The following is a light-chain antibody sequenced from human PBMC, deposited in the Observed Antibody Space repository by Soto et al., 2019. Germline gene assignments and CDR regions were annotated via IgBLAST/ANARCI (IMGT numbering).Light chain of an antibody. J-gene: IGKJ5*01. V-gene: IGKV1-9*01. CDR1: QVISSY. CDR2: DAS. CDR3: QQLFDSPIT. Sequence: DIQLTQAPSFLSASAGDRVTITCRASQVISSYLAWYQQKPGRAPKLLIYDASSLESGVPSRFSATVSGTEFSLTITSLQPEDFATYYCQQLFDSPITFGQGTRLEIK.